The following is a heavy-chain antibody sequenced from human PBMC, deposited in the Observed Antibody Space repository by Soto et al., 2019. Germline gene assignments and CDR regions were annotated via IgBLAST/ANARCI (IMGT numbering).Heavy chain of an antibody. D-gene: IGHD2-2*01. Sequence: QMQLVQSGAEVKKPGDSIKVSCKAYDYYFPGYNIHWVRQAPGQGLEWMGWIDPNSGDTNYAQKFQGRVTMTGDTCITPAYLVVEMMKSDITAMYYCVSVLRSSTWRGSDFNPWGQGTQVTVSS. CDR1: DYYFPGYN. J-gene: IGHJ5*02. CDR3: VSVLRSSTWRGSDFNP. CDR2: IDPNSGDT. V-gene: IGHV1-2*02.